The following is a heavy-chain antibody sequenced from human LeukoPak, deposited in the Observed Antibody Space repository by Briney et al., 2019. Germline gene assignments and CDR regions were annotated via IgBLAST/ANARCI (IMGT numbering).Heavy chain of an antibody. CDR1: GGSISGGTYY. CDR3: ARGAPPQN. V-gene: IGHV4-61*02. J-gene: IGHJ4*02. Sequence: SETLSLTCTVSGGSISGGTYYWSWIRQPAGKGLEWIGRIYTSGSTNYNPSLKSRVTISVDTSKNQFSLKLSSVTAADTAVYYCARGAPPQNWGQGALVTVSS. CDR2: IYTSGST.